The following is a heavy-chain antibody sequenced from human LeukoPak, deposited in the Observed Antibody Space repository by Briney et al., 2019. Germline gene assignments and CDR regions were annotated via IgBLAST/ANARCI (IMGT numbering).Heavy chain of an antibody. D-gene: IGHD4-17*01. CDR2: ISSSSNI. CDR1: GFTFSSYT. V-gene: IGHV3-21*01. J-gene: IGHJ4*02. Sequence: GGSLRLSCAASGFTFSSYTMNWVRQAPGKGLEWVSSISSSSNIHYADSVKGRSTISRDNAKNSLYLQMNSLRAEDTAVYYCARSTVTTPLDDYWGQGTLVTVSS. CDR3: ARSTVTTPLDDY.